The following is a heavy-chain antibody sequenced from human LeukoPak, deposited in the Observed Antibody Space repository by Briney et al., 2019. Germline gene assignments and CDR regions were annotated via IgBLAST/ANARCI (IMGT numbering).Heavy chain of an antibody. J-gene: IGHJ3*01. CDR2: IYHSGST. Sequence: SETLSLTCAVSGYSISSGYYWGWIRQPPGKGLEWIGSIYHSGSTYYNPSLKSRLTISVDTSKNQISLKLRSVISADTAVYYCARRLTNWDAFDVWGQGTMVTVSS. CDR1: GYSISSGYY. D-gene: IGHD1-1*01. CDR3: ARRLTNWDAFDV. V-gene: IGHV4-38-2*01.